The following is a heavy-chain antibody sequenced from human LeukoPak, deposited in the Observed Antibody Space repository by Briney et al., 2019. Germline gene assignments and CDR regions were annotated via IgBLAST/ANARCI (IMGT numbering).Heavy chain of an antibody. V-gene: IGHV3-21*04. CDR2: ISSSSSYI. CDR3: AKDPQGIAAAGKHLFDY. D-gene: IGHD6-13*01. CDR1: GFTFSSYS. J-gene: IGHJ4*02. Sequence: GGSLRLSCAASGFTFSSYSMNWVRQAPGKGLEWVSSISSSSSYIYYADSVKGRFTISRDNAKNSLYLQMNSLRAEDTAVYYCAKDPQGIAAAGKHLFDYWGQGTLVTVSS.